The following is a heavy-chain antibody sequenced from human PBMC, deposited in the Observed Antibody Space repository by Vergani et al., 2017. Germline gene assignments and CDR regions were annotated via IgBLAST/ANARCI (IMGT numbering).Heavy chain of an antibody. J-gene: IGHJ4*02. CDR1: GFTFIAYY. D-gene: IGHD2-2*01. Sequence: QVQLVESGGGLVKPGGSLRLSCAASGFTFIAYYMTWIRPAPGKGLAWVSYIGDSGYTIFYADSVKGRFTISWDNAKNSRYLQMNSLRAEDTAVYYCARQYCSSTSCYVDYWGQGTLVTVSS. CDR2: IGDSGYTI. V-gene: IGHV3-11*01. CDR3: ARQYCSSTSCYVDY.